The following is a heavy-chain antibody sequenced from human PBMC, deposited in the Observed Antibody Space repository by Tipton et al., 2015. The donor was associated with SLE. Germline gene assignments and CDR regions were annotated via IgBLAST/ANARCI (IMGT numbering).Heavy chain of an antibody. Sequence: TLSLTCAVSGYSISSGYYWGWIRQPPGKGLEWIGSIYHSGSTYYNPSLKSRVTISVDTSKNQFSLNLSSVTAADTAVYYCARQAAGAFDIWGQGTMVTVSS. CDR2: IYHSGST. J-gene: IGHJ3*02. CDR3: ARQAAGAFDI. V-gene: IGHV4-38-2*01. CDR1: GYSISSGYY. D-gene: IGHD6-13*01.